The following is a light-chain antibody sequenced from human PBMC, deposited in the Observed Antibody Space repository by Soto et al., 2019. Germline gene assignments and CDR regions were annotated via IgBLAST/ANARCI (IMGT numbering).Light chain of an antibody. CDR2: EVT. V-gene: IGLV2-8*01. CDR3: SSYGGSNNFGVL. Sequence: QSVLTQPPSASGSPGQSVTISCTGTSSDVGSYNFVSWYQQHPGKAPKLMIYEVTKRPSGVPDRFSGSKSDNTASLTVSGLQAEDEADYYCSSYGGSNNFGVLFGGGTQLTVL. J-gene: IGLJ2*01. CDR1: SSDVGSYNF.